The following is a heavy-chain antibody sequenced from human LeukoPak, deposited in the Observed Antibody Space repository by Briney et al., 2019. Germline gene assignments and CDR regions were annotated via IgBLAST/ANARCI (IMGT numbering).Heavy chain of an antibody. Sequence: PGGSLRLSCAASGFTVSSNYMSWVRQAPGKGLEWVSVIYSGGSTYYADSVKGRFTISRDNSKNTLYLQMNSLRAEDTAVYYCARDPLWEAFDYWGQGTLVTVSS. CDR2: IYSGGST. CDR1: GFTVSSNY. CDR3: ARDPLWEAFDY. D-gene: IGHD1-26*01. J-gene: IGHJ4*02. V-gene: IGHV3-53*01.